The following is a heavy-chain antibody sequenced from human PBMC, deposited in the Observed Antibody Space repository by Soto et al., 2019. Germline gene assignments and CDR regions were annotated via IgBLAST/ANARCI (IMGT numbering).Heavy chain of an antibody. CDR2: ISADNGNT. CDR3: AIGRYVDY. CDR1: GYTFTSYG. V-gene: IGHV1-18*01. D-gene: IGHD1-1*01. J-gene: IGHJ4*02. Sequence: QVHLVQSGAEVKKPGASVKVSCKGSGYTFTSYGITWVRQAPGKGLEWMGWISADNGNTNYAQKLLGRVTVTTYTSTITAYMPLRSMRSDVTAVNYCAIGRYVDYCGQGALVPVSS.